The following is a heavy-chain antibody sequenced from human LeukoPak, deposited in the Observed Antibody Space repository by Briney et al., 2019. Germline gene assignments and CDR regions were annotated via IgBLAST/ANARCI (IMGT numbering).Heavy chain of an antibody. CDR3: ARDERDYSDWFDP. CDR1: GGSISSSSYY. V-gene: IGHV4-39*07. Sequence: PSETLSLTCTVSGGSISSSSYYWGWIRQPPGKGLEWIGSIYYSGSTYYNPSLKSRVTISVDTSKNQFSLKLNSVTAADTAVYYCARDERDYSDWFDPWGQGTLVPVSS. CDR2: IYYSGST. D-gene: IGHD2-15*01. J-gene: IGHJ5*02.